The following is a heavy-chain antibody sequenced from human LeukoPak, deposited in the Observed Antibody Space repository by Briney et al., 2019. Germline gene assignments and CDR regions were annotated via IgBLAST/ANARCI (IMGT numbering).Heavy chain of an antibody. J-gene: IGHJ3*02. CDR3: ARGGIRFLEWSTIGDAFDI. Sequence: ASVKVSCKASGGTFSSYAFNWVRQAPGQGLEWMGGIVPIFGTANFAQKFQGRVTITTDESTSTVYMELSGLISDDTAVYYCARGGIRFLEWSTIGDAFDIWGQGTMVTVSS. CDR1: GGTFSSYA. CDR2: IVPIFGTA. D-gene: IGHD3-3*01. V-gene: IGHV1-69*05.